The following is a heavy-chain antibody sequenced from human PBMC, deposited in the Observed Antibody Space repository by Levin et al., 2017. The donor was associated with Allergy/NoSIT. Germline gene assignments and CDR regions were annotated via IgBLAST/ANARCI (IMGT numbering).Heavy chain of an antibody. Sequence: ASVKVSCKASGYMFTSFGISWVRQAPGQGLEWMGWISAYNGNRNYAQKFQDRVTMTTDTSTSTTYMELRSLRFDDTAVYYCARDLGDGYNTWFDYWGQGTLVTVFS. CDR1: GYMFTSFG. CDR2: ISAYNGNR. CDR3: ARDLGDGYNTWFDY. V-gene: IGHV1-18*01. D-gene: IGHD5-24*01. J-gene: IGHJ4*02.